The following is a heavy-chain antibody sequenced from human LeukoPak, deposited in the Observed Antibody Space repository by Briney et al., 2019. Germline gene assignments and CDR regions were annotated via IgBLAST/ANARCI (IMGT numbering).Heavy chain of an antibody. CDR3: ARQGSGSYSRVRFDP. J-gene: IGHJ5*02. CDR2: IYYSGST. CDR1: GGSISSNSYY. V-gene: IGHV4-39*01. D-gene: IGHD3-10*01. Sequence: PSETLSLTCAVSGGSISSNSYYWGWIRQPPGKGLEWIGSIYYSGSTYYNPSLKSRVTISVDTSKNQFSLKLSSVTAADTAVYYCARQGSGSYSRVRFDPWGQGTLVTVSS.